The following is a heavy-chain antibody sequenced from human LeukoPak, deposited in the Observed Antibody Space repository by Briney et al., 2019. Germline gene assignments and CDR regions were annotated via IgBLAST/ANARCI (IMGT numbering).Heavy chain of an antibody. CDR1: GGSISSYY. Sequence: SSETLSLTCTVSGGSISSYYWSWIRQPAGKGLEWIGRIYTSGSTNYNPSLKSRVTMSVDTSKNQFSLKLSSVTAADTAVYYCARGGQQQLVLDYYYYYGMDVWGQGTTVTVSS. CDR2: IYTSGST. CDR3: ARGGQQQLVLDYYYYYGMDV. V-gene: IGHV4-4*07. J-gene: IGHJ6*02. D-gene: IGHD6-13*01.